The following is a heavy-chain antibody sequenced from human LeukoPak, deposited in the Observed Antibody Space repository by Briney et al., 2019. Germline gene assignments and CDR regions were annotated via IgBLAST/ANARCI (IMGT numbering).Heavy chain of an antibody. J-gene: IGHJ6*03. V-gene: IGHV4-39*05. CDR2: IYYSGST. D-gene: IGHD2-2*01. Sequence: SETPSLTCTVSGGSISSSSYYWGWIRQPPGKGLEWIGSIYYSGSTYYNPCLKSRVTISVDTSKNQFSLKLSSVTAADTAVYYCATFRSTGYYMDVWAKGTTVTISS. CDR1: GGSISSSSYY. CDR3: ATFRSTGYYMDV.